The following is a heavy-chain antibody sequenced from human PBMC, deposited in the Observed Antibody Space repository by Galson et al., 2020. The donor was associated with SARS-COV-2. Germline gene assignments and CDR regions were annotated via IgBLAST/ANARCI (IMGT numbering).Heavy chain of an antibody. CDR3: ARDSYDILTGCGYYGMDV. J-gene: IGHJ6*02. V-gene: IGHV2-70*01. Sequence: SGPTLVHPTQTLTLTCTFSGFSPTTSGMCVSWIRHPPGKALEWLALIDWDDDKYYRTSLKTRLTISKDTSKNQVVLTMTNMDPVDTATYYCARDSYDILTGCGYYGMDVWGQGTTVTVSS. CDR2: IDWDDDK. D-gene: IGHD3-9*01. CDR1: GFSPTTSGMC.